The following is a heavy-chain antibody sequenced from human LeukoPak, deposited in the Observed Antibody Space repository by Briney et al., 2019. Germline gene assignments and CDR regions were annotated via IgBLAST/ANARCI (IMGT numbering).Heavy chain of an antibody. CDR1: GFTFDDYA. Sequence: SLRLSCAASGFTFDDYAMHWVRQAPGKGLEWVSGISWNSGSIGYADSVKGRFTISRDNAKNSLYLQMNSLRAEDTALYYCAKGDSSGWYSDAFDIWGQGTMVTVSS. J-gene: IGHJ3*02. D-gene: IGHD6-19*01. V-gene: IGHV3-9*01. CDR3: AKGDSSGWYSDAFDI. CDR2: ISWNSGSI.